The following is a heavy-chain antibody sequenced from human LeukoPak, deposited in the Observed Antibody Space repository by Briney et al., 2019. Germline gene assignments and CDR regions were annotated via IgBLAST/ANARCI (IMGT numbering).Heavy chain of an antibody. J-gene: IGHJ4*02. D-gene: IGHD4-11*01. CDR3: ARDGSQYSNYFTY. CDR2: ISYDGSNK. Sequence: PGGSLRLSCAASGFTFSSYAMHWVRQAPGKGLEWVAVISYDGSNKYYADSVKGRFTISRDNSKNTLYLQMNSLRAEDTAVYYCARDGSQYSNYFTYWGQGTLVTVSS. CDR1: GFTFSSYA. V-gene: IGHV3-30*04.